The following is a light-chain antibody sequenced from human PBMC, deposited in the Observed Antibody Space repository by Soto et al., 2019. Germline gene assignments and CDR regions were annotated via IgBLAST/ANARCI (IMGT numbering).Light chain of an antibody. CDR1: QPVSSNF. J-gene: IGKJ5*01. CDR3: QQYANSPIT. V-gene: IGKV3-20*01. CDR2: GVS. Sequence: ELVFTLSPGTLSLSPGESATLSCSASQPVSSNFLAWYQQKPGQAPRLLIYGVSSRASGIPDRFFGSGSGTDFTLTINRMEPEDFAVYYCQQYANSPITFGQGTRMEIK.